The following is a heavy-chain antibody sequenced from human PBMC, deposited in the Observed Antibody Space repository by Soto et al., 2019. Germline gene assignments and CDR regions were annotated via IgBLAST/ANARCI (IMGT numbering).Heavy chain of an antibody. CDR1: GFTFSSYS. CDR3: ARAGKQQLGYYYYYYGMDV. Sequence: PGGSLRLSCAASGFTFSSYSMNWVRQAPGKGLEWVSSISSSSSYIYYADSVKGRFTISRDNAKNSLYLQMNSLRAEDTAVYYCARAGKQQLGYYYYYYGMDVWGQGTTVTVSS. D-gene: IGHD6-13*01. V-gene: IGHV3-21*01. J-gene: IGHJ6*02. CDR2: ISSSSSYI.